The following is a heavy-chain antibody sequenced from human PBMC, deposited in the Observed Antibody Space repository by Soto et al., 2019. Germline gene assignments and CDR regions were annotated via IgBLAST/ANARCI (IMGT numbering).Heavy chain of an antibody. CDR1: GGSFSGHS. D-gene: IGHD3-22*01. Sequence: SETLSLTXAVYGGSFSGHSWTWIRQSPGKGLEWIGDINHSGRVNYSPSLKSRVTISLDTSKNQFSLTLSAVTAADTAMYYCSTRAYDTNGYYRFDPWGQGTLVTVSS. CDR2: INHSGRV. J-gene: IGHJ5*01. V-gene: IGHV4-34*01. CDR3: STRAYDTNGYYRFDP.